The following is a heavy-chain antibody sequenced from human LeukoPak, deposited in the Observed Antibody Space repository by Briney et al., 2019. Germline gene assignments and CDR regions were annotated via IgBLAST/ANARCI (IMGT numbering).Heavy chain of an antibody. V-gene: IGHV4-38-2*02. J-gene: IGHJ4*02. D-gene: IGHD3-22*01. CDR3: AREIYYDSSAYDY. CDR1: GDSISSHY. Sequence: SETLSLTCTVSGDSISSHYWGWIRQPPGRGLEWVGSVYHSGSIYYNPSLKSRVIMSVDTSKNQFSLKLSSLTAADTAIYYCAREIYYDSSAYDYWGQGTLVTVSP. CDR2: VYHSGSI.